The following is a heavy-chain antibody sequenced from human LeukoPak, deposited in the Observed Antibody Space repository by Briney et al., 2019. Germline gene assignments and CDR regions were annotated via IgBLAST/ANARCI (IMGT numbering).Heavy chain of an antibody. CDR3: AKVSLPGVIPYYFDY. Sequence: GGSLRLSCAASGFTFSSYAMSWVRQAPGKGLEWVSAISGSGGSTYYADSVKGRFTISRDNSKNTLYLQMNSLRAEDTAVYYCAKVSLPGVIPYYFDYWGQGTLVTVPS. CDR2: ISGSGGST. V-gene: IGHV3-23*01. D-gene: IGHD3-10*01. CDR1: GFTFSSYA. J-gene: IGHJ4*02.